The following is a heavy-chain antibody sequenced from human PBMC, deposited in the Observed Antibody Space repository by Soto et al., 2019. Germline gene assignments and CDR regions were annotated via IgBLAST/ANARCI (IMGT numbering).Heavy chain of an antibody. D-gene: IGHD3-22*01. CDR2: ISSSTSYI. V-gene: IGHV3-21*01. CDR3: ARVVDYYDPYYYYGMDV. J-gene: IGHJ6*02. Sequence: GGALRLSCAASGLTFDSYWMHWVRQDPGKGLKWVSPISSSTSYINYADSVKGRFTISRDNAKNSLYLQMNSLRAEDTAVYYCARVVDYYDPYYYYGMDVWGQGTTVTVSS. CDR1: GLTFDSYW.